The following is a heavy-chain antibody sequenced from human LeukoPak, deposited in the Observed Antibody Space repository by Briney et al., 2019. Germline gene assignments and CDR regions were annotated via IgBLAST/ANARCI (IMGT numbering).Heavy chain of an antibody. Sequence: SVKVSCKASGGTFSSYAISWVRQAPGQGLEWMGGIIPIFGTANYAQKFQGRVTITADESTSTAYMELSSLRSEDTAVYYCARVHYGGHPLTYYYYYMDVWGKGTTVTVSS. CDR3: ARVHYGGHPLTYYYYYMDV. CDR1: GGTFSSYA. V-gene: IGHV1-69*13. D-gene: IGHD3-16*01. CDR2: IIPIFGTA. J-gene: IGHJ6*03.